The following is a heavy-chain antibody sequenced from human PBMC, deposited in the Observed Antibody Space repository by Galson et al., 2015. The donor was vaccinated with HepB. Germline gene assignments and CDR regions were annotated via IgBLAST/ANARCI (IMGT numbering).Heavy chain of an antibody. D-gene: IGHD3-9*01. CDR3: ASGHFDWLLNY. CDR1: GFIFSNYW. V-gene: IGHV3-7*03. Sequence: SLRLSCAASGFIFSNYWMSWVRQAPGKGLEWVAKIKQDGNEKYYVDSVKGRFTIPRDNAKNSLYLQMNSLRAEDTAVYYCASGHFDWLLNYWGQGILVTVSS. CDR2: IKQDGNEK. J-gene: IGHJ4*02.